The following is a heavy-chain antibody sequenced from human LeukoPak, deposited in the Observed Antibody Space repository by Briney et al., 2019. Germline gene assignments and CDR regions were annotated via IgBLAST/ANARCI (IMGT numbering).Heavy chain of an antibody. CDR1: GFTFSKCA. CDR3: AKGNADNSVYGH. Sequence: GGSLRLSCVGSGFTFSKCAMSWVRQPPGKGLEWVSFVYAGGGGTYYADSVRGRFTVSRDNSKNTLYLQMDSLWAEDTAIYFCAKGNADNSVYGHWGQGILVTVSS. J-gene: IGHJ4*02. D-gene: IGHD3-16*01. V-gene: IGHV3-23*03. CDR2: VYAGGGGT.